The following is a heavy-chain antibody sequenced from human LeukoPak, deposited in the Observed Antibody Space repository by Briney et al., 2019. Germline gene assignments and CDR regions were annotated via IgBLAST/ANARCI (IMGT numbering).Heavy chain of an antibody. V-gene: IGHV1-18*01. D-gene: IGHD4-23*01. CDR3: AIGDYGGNPDY. CDR1: GFTFTTYG. Sequence: GSLKVSCKASGFTFTTYGINWVRQAPGQGLEWMGWISGYNGNTNYTQKLQGRVTMTTDTSTTTAYMELRSLIAEDTAMYYCAIGDYGGNPDYRGQGNLVTLSS. CDR2: ISGYNGNT. J-gene: IGHJ4*02.